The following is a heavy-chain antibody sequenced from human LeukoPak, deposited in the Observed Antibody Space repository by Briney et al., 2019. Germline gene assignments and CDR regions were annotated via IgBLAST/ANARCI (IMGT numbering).Heavy chain of an antibody. CDR2: IYYSGST. D-gene: IGHD3-16*01. CDR1: GGSISSYY. V-gene: IGHV4-59*01. Sequence: SETLSLTCSVSGGSISSYYWSWTRQPPGKGLEWIGYIYYSGSTNYNPSLKSRVTISVDTSKNQFSLKLSPVTAADTAVYYCARGLSATDNWFDPWGQGTLVTVSS. J-gene: IGHJ5*02. CDR3: ARGLSATDNWFDP.